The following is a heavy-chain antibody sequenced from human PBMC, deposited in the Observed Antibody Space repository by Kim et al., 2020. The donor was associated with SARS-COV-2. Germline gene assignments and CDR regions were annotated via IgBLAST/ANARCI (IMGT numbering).Heavy chain of an antibody. V-gene: IGHV3-23*01. Sequence: GGSLRLSCAASGFTFSSYAMSWVRQAPGKGLEWVSAISGSGGSTYYADSVKGRFTISRDNSKNTLYLQMNSLRAEDTAVYYCAKVESSSSSLYYFDFWGQGTLDTVSS. D-gene: IGHD6-6*01. J-gene: IGHJ4*02. CDR3: AKVESSSSSLYYFDF. CDR1: GFTFSSYA. CDR2: ISGSGGST.